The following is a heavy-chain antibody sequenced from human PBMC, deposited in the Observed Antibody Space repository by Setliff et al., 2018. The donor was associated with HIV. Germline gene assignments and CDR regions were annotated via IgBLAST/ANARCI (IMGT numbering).Heavy chain of an antibody. CDR1: GFTFDDYG. J-gene: IGHJ4*02. CDR3: ARDFRSIRGGYVDYFDY. D-gene: IGHD6-25*01. CDR2: VNWHGSST. Sequence: PGGSLRLSCSASGFTFDDYGMSWVRQAPGKGLEWVSGVNWHGSSTGYADSVKGRFVISRDNARNSLYLQMNSLRAEDTALYYCARDFRSIRGGYVDYFDYWGQGTLVTVSS. V-gene: IGHV3-20*04.